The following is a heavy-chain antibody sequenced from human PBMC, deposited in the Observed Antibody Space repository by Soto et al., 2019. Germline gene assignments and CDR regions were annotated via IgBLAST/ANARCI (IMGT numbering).Heavy chain of an antibody. J-gene: IGHJ5*02. CDR1: GDSVSSNSAA. CDR3: ARVKLRPSYSSGWYFWFDH. CDR2: TYYRSKWYN. V-gene: IGHV6-1*01. Sequence: SQALSLTCAISGDSVSSNSAAWNWIRQSPSRGLEWLGRTYYRSKWYNDYAVSVKSRITINPDTSKNQFSLQLNSVTPEDTAVYYCARVKLRPSYSSGWYFWFDHWGQGTLVTVSS. D-gene: IGHD6-19*01.